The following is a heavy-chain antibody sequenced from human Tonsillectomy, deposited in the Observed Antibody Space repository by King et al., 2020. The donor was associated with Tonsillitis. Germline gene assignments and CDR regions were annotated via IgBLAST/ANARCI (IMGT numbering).Heavy chain of an antibody. CDR3: ARHGITMVRGVIITVDY. J-gene: IGHJ4*02. Sequence: VQLVESGAEVKKPGESLRISCTGSGYSFTSYWISWVRQMPGKGLEWMGKIDPSDSYTNYSPSFQGHVTISADKSIRTAYLQWSSLKASDTAMYYCARHGITMVRGVIITVDYWGQGTLVTVSS. CDR2: IDPSDSYT. V-gene: IGHV5-10-1*03. D-gene: IGHD3-10*01. CDR1: GYSFTSYW.